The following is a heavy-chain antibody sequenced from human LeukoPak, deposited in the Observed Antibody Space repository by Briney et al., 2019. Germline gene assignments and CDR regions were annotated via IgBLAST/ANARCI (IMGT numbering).Heavy chain of an antibody. D-gene: IGHD3-22*01. J-gene: IGHJ4*02. CDR3: ARDSRGYPY. Sequence: PGGSLRLSCAASGLTLSNYWMTWVRHAPGKGLERVANINQDGSEKNYADSVKGGSTISRDNAKNSLYLEMNSLRAEDMGVYYCARDSRGYPYWGQGTLVTVSS. V-gene: IGHV3-7*05. CDR1: GLTLSNYW. CDR2: INQDGSEK.